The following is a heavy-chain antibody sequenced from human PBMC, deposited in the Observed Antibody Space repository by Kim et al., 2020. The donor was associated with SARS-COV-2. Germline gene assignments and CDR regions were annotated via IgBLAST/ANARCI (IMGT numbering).Heavy chain of an antibody. CDR3: AKASSAFYFDC. CDR2: ISNGGSGT. CDR1: AFTFSNYG. D-gene: IGHD6-6*01. J-gene: IGHJ4*02. Sequence: GGSLRLSCAASAFTFSNYGMTWVRQAPGKGLEWVSSISNGGSGTYYADSVKGRFTISRDNSKSTLYLQMNSLRAEDTALYYCAKASSAFYFDCWGQGTLVTVSS. V-gene: IGHV3-23*01.